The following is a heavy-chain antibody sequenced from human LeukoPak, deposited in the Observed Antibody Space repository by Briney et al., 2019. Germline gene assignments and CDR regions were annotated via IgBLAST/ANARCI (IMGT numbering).Heavy chain of an antibody. Sequence: PGGSLRLSCAASGFTFSSYEMNWVRQAPGKGLEWVSYISSSGSTIYYADSVKGRFTISRDNAKNSLYLQMNSLRAEDTAVYYCARVHYHYYDSSGYKNAFDIWGQGTMVTVSS. V-gene: IGHV3-48*03. CDR3: ARVHYHYYDSSGYKNAFDI. J-gene: IGHJ3*02. CDR2: ISSSGSTI. D-gene: IGHD3-22*01. CDR1: GFTFSSYE.